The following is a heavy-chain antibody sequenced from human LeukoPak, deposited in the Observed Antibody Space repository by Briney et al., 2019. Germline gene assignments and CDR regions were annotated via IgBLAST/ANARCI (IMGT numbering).Heavy chain of an antibody. Sequence: GGSLRLSCAASGFTFSSYEMNWVRQAPGKGLEWVSYISSSGSTTYYADSVKGRFTISRDNSKNTLYLQMNSLRAEDTAVYYCAKDRRAGSYDYWGQGTLVTVSS. D-gene: IGHD3-10*01. CDR2: ISSSGSTT. J-gene: IGHJ4*02. V-gene: IGHV3-48*03. CDR1: GFTFSSYE. CDR3: AKDRRAGSYDY.